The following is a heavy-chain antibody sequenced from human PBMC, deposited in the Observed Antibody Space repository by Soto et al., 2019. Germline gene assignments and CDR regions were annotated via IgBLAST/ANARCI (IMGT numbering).Heavy chain of an antibody. D-gene: IGHD5-12*01. Sequence: QVQLVESGGGVVQPGRSLRLSCAASGFTFSSYGMHWVRQAPGKGLEWVAVISYDGSNKYYADSVKGRFTISRDNSKNTLYLQMNSLRAEDAAVYYCAKDRRRDGYNFDYWGQETLVTVSS. CDR1: GFTFSSYG. V-gene: IGHV3-30*18. CDR2: ISYDGSNK. CDR3: AKDRRRDGYNFDY. J-gene: IGHJ4*02.